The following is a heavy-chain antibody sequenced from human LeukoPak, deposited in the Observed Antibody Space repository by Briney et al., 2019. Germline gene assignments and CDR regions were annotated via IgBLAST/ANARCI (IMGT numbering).Heavy chain of an antibody. CDR2: IYYSGST. J-gene: IGHJ6*03. V-gene: IGHV4-59*01. CDR1: GGSISSYY. Sequence: SETLSLTCTVSGGSISSYYWSWIRQPPGKGLEWIGYIYYSGSTNYNPSLESRVTISVDTSKNQFSLRLSSVTAADTAVYYCAREAGRGTDMDVWGKGTTVTVSS. CDR3: AREAGRGTDMDV.